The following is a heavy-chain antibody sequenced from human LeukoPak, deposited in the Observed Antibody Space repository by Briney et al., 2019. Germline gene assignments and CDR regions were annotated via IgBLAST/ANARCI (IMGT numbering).Heavy chain of an antibody. D-gene: IGHD3-10*01. Sequence: SQTLSLTCAVSGGSISSGGYSWSWIRQPPGKGLEWIGYINHSGSTYYNPSLKSRVTISVDRSKNQFSLKLSSVTAADTAVYYCARDGSGSYEFDPWGQGTLVTVSS. CDR2: INHSGST. J-gene: IGHJ5*02. CDR1: GGSISSGGYS. CDR3: ARDGSGSYEFDP. V-gene: IGHV4-30-2*01.